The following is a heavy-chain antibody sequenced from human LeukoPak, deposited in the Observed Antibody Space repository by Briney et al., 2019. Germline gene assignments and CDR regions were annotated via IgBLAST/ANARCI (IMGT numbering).Heavy chain of an antibody. CDR1: GGSISSYY. D-gene: IGHD2-15*01. Sequence: SETLSLTCTVSGGSISSYYWSWIRQPPGKGPEWIGYIYYSGSTNYNPSLKSRVTISVDTSKNQFSLKLSSVTAADTAVYYCARDVAATSWFDPWGQGTLVTVSS. CDR3: ARDVAATSWFDP. CDR2: IYYSGST. V-gene: IGHV4-59*08. J-gene: IGHJ5*02.